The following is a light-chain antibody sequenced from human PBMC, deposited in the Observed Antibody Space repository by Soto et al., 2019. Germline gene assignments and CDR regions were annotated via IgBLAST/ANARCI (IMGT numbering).Light chain of an antibody. CDR3: QQFGRSPPSWT. J-gene: IGKJ1*01. CDR2: GAS. V-gene: IGKV3-20*01. Sequence: ESVLTQSPGTLSLSPGERATLSCRASQSVSSNYLAWYQQKPGQAPRLLIYGASSRATGTPDRFSGSGSGTDFTLTISRLEPGDFAVYYCQQFGRSPPSWTLGQGTKVEIK. CDR1: QSVSSNY.